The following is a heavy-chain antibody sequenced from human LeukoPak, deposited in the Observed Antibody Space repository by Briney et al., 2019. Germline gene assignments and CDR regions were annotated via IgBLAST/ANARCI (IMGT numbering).Heavy chain of an antibody. CDR1: GFTFSSYS. D-gene: IGHD6-6*01. J-gene: IGHJ5*02. V-gene: IGHV3-21*01. Sequence: GGSLRLSCAPSGFTFSSYSMNWVRQAPGKGLEWVSSISSSSSYIYYADSVKGRFTISRDNAKNSLYLQMNSLRAEDTAVYYCARELYSSSSRWFDPWGQGTLVTVSS. CDR2: ISSSSSYI. CDR3: ARELYSSSSRWFDP.